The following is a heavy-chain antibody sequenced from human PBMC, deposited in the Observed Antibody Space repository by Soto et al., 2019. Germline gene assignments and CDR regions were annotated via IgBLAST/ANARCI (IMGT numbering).Heavy chain of an antibody. CDR1: GGSFSDYY. CDR2: INHRGSM. J-gene: IGHJ4*01. Sequence: PSETLSLTCAVYGGSFSDYYWNWIRQPPGKGLEWIGEINHRGSMNYNPSLKSRVNISIDTSREQFSLNLTSVTAADTAIYYCERGGFGSYLNPVDHCGQGSQVTGSS. V-gene: IGHV4-34*01. D-gene: IGHD3-10*01. CDR3: ERGGFGSYLNPVDH.